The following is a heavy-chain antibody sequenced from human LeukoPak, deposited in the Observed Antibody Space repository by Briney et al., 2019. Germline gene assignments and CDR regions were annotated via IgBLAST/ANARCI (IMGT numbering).Heavy chain of an antibody. J-gene: IGHJ4*02. CDR2: IYYSGST. CDR1: GGSISSYY. CDR3: ARVGDYALKD. D-gene: IGHD3-16*01. Sequence: SETLSLTCTVSGGSISSYYWSWIRQPPGKGLEWIGYIYYSGSTNYNPSLKSRVTISVDTSKNQCTLKLSSVTAADTAVYYCARVGDYALKDWGQGTLVTVSS. V-gene: IGHV4-59*12.